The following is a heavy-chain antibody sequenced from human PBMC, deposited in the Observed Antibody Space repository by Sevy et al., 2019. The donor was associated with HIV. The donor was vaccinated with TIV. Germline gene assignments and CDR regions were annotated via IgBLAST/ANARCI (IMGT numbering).Heavy chain of an antibody. CDR3: ARLYDSSGPRFGYYYYGMDV. J-gene: IGHJ6*02. CDR2: INHSGST. CDR1: GGSFSGYY. D-gene: IGHD3-22*01. V-gene: IGHV4-34*01. Sequence: SETLSLTCAVYGGSFSGYYWSWIRQPPGKGLEWIGEINHSGSTNYNPSLKSRVTISVDTSKNQCSLKLSSVTAADTAMDYCARLYDSSGPRFGYYYYGMDVWGQGTTVTVSS.